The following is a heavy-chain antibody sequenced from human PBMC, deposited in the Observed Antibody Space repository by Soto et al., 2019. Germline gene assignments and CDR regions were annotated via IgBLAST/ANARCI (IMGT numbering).Heavy chain of an antibody. CDR2: IIPIFGTA. CDR3: AREGSPNCGGDCYYGMDV. J-gene: IGHJ6*02. CDR1: GGTFSSYA. D-gene: IGHD2-21*01. Sequence: QVQLVQSGAEVKKPGSSVKVSCKASGGTFSSYAISWVRQAPGQGLEWMGGIIPIFGTANYAQKFQGRVTITADESTNTADMELGSLRSVDTAVYYCAREGSPNCGGDCYYGMDVWGQGTTVTVSS. V-gene: IGHV1-69*01.